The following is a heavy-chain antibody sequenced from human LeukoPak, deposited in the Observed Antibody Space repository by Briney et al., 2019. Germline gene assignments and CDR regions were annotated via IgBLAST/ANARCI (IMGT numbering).Heavy chain of an antibody. CDR3: ARVAGSIDY. D-gene: IGHD6-19*01. CDR1: GYTFSIYD. J-gene: IGHJ4*02. V-gene: IGHV1-8*03. CDR2: MNPNSGYT. Sequence: EASVTVSCKASGYTFSIYDINWVRQATGQGLEWMGWMNPNSGYTGYAQKFQGRVTITRNTSISTVYMELSSLRSDDTAVYYCARVAGSIDYWGQGTLVTVSA.